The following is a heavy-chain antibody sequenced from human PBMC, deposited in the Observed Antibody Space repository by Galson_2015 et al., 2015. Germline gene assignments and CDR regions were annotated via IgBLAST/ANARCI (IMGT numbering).Heavy chain of an antibody. D-gene: IGHD2-2*01. Sequence: ETLSLTCSVSGDSISSSSYHWGWIRQPPGQGLEWIGSIDYRGSTHYNPSLKSRVTISVDTSNNQFSLRLSSVTAADTAVYYCATLAYCSSTSCYGRGHNWFDPWGQGTLVTVSS. V-gene: IGHV4-39*01. J-gene: IGHJ5*02. CDR3: ATLAYCSSTSCYGRGHNWFDP. CDR1: GDSISSSSYH. CDR2: IDYRGST.